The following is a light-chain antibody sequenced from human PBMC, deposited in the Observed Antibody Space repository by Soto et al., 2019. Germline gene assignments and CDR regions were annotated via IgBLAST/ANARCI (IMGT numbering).Light chain of an antibody. V-gene: IGKV3-11*01. CDR2: GSS. Sequence: EIVLTQSPATLSLSPGNRVTLSCRASQSVWRSLAWYQQKPGQAPRLLIYGSSNRATGIAARFSGSGSGTDFTLTITSLESEDFGMYYCQQSSHWPPVFGGGTKLEIK. CDR3: QQSSHWPPV. J-gene: IGKJ4*01. CDR1: QSVWRS.